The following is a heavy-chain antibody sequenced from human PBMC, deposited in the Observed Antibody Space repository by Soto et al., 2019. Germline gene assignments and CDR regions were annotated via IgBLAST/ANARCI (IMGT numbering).Heavy chain of an antibody. CDR1: GNTFTSQH. Sequence: ASVKVSCKASGNTFTSQHMHWVRQAPGQGLEWMGIANPAGGITTHAPKFQDRLTMTSDTSTSTVYMELSGLRSDDTAVYYCASHDPGARFDPWGQGTLVTVSS. CDR3: ASHDPGARFDP. V-gene: IGHV1-46*01. D-gene: IGHD1-1*01. J-gene: IGHJ5*02. CDR2: ANPAGGIT.